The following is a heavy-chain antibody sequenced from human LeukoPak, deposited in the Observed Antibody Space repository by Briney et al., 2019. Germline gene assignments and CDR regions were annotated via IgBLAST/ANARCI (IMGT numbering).Heavy chain of an antibody. D-gene: IGHD6-13*01. J-gene: IGHJ4*02. CDR3: AREIWGSSSWYYFDY. CDR1: GGSISSSSYY. Sequence: SETLSLTCTVSGGSISSSSYYWGWIRQPPGKGLEWIGNIYYDGSTYYNPSLKSRVTISVDTSKNQFSLKLSSVTAADTAVYYCAREIWGSSSWYYFDYWGQGNLVTVSS. V-gene: IGHV4-39*07. CDR2: IYYDGST.